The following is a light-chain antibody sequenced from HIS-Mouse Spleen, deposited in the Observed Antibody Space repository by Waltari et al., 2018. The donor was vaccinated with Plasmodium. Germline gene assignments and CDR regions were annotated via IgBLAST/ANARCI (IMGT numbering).Light chain of an antibody. Sequence: QSALTQPPSASGSPGQSVTIPCTGTSSDLGGSNYVSWYQQHPGKAPKLMIYEVSKRPSGVPDRFSGSKSGNTASLTVSGLQAEDEADYYCSSYAGSNNLVFGGGTKLTVL. J-gene: IGLJ2*01. CDR1: SSDLGGSNY. V-gene: IGLV2-8*01. CDR3: SSYAGSNNLV. CDR2: EVS.